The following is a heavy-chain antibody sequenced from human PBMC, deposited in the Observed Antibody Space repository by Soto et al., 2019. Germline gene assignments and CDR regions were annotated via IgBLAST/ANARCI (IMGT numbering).Heavy chain of an antibody. J-gene: IGHJ4*02. CDR1: GGSFSGYY. Sequence: SETLSLTCAVYGGSFSGYYWSWIRQPPGKGLEWIGEINHSGSTNYNPSLKSRVTISVDTSKNQFSLKLSSVTAADTAVYYCARFHMIGRQLDPNFDYWGQGTLVTVSS. CDR2: INHSGST. V-gene: IGHV4-34*01. CDR3: ARFHMIGRQLDPNFDY. D-gene: IGHD3-22*01.